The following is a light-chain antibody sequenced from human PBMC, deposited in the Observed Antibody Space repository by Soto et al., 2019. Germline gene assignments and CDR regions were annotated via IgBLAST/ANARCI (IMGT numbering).Light chain of an antibody. Sequence: IVMTQSTLSLPVTPGEPDSISCRSSQILQHSNGYNYLDWYFQKPGQSPQLLIHLASNRASGVPVRFSGSGSGTDFTLNISSVEAEDVGLYYCMQGVQMPPITFGQGTRLEIK. CDR3: MQGVQMPPIT. J-gene: IGKJ5*01. CDR1: QILQHSNGYNY. CDR2: LAS. V-gene: IGKV2-28*01.